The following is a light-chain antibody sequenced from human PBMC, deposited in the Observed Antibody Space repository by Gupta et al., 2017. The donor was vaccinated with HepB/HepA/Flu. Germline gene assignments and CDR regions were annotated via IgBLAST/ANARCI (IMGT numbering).Light chain of an antibody. CDR3: QQSSDTPHT. CDR2: GAS. V-gene: IGKV1-39*01. J-gene: IGKJ2*01. Sequence: SVGDRVTITCRASQRISSYLNWYQQKPGKAPHLLIYGASTLQRGVPSRFSGSGSGTDFTLTISSLQPEDFATYYCQQSSDTPHTFGPGTRLESK. CDR1: QRISSY.